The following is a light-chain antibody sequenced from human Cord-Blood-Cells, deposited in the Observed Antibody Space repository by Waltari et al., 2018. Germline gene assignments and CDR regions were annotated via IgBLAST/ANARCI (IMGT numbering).Light chain of an antibody. J-gene: IGLJ3*02. CDR1: ISNLRNHY. Sequence: QSVLTQPPSVSAAPGQKVTISCSGSISNLRNHYVSWYQQLPGTAPKPHIYENNKRPSGIPDRFSGSKSGTSATLGITGLQTGDEADYYCGTWDSSLSAGVFGGWTKLTVL. V-gene: IGLV1-51*02. CDR2: ENN. CDR3: GTWDSSLSAGV.